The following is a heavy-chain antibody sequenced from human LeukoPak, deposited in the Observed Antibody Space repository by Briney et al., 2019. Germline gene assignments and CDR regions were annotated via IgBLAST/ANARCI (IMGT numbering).Heavy chain of an antibody. J-gene: IGHJ4*02. CDR3: ARTTTYYYDTSGLGFFDY. CDR1: GYTFTSYG. Sequence: ASVKVSCKASGYTFTSYGISWVRQAPGQGLEWMGWISAYNGNTKYSQEFQGRVTITRDTSASTAYMELSSLRSEDMAVYYCARTTTYYYDTSGLGFFDYWGQGTLVTVSS. V-gene: IGHV1-18*03. CDR2: ISAYNGNT. D-gene: IGHD3-22*01.